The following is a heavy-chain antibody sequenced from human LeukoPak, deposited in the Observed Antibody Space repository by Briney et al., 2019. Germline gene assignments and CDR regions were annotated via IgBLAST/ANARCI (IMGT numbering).Heavy chain of an antibody. Sequence: GGSLRLSCAASGFTFSSYSMNWVRQAPGKGLEWVSYISSSSSTIYYADSVKGRFTISRDNSKNTLYLQMNSLRAEDTAVYYCTRDRSSLSEETDYWGQGTLVTVSS. CDR2: ISSSSSTI. CDR1: GFTFSSYS. J-gene: IGHJ4*02. CDR3: TRDRSSLSEETDY. D-gene: IGHD2-2*01. V-gene: IGHV3-48*01.